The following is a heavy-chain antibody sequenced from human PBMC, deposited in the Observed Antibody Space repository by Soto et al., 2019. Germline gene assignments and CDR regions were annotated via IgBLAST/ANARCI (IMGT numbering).Heavy chain of an antibody. CDR1: GFTFSSYG. D-gene: IGHD6-19*01. V-gene: IGHV3-30*18. J-gene: IGHJ4*02. CDR2: ISYDGSNK. CDR3: AKEAVAGTFLDY. Sequence: QVQLVESGGGVVQPGRSLRLSCAASGFTFSSYGMHWVRQAPGKGLEWVAVISYDGSNKYYADSVKGRFTISRDNSKNTLYLQMTSLRAEDTAVYYCAKEAVAGTFLDYWGQGTLVTVSS.